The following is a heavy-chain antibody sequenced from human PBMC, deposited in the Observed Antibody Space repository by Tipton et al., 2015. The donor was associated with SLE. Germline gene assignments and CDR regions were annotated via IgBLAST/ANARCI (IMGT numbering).Heavy chain of an antibody. CDR1: GYSISSGFH. J-gene: IGHJ4*02. CDR2: FYHTGTT. CDR3: VRGVAS. V-gene: IGHV4-38-2*01. Sequence: TLSLTCAVSGYSISSGFHWGWFRQPPGEGLAWIGNFYHTGTTHYNPSLKSRVTISVDMSKNQFSLKLTSVTAADTAVYYRVRGVASWGQGTLVTVSS.